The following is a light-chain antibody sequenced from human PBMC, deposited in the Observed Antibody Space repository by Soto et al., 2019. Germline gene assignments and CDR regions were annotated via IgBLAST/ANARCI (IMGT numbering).Light chain of an antibody. CDR2: GAS. CDR1: QSVSSN. CDR3: HQYNNWPPIT. V-gene: IGKV3-15*01. Sequence: EIVMTQSPATLSVSPGERATLSCRASQSVSSNLAWYQQKPGQAPRLLIYGASTRATGITARFSGSGSGTEFTLTISSLQSEDFAVYYCHQYNNWPPITFGPGTKVDIK. J-gene: IGKJ3*01.